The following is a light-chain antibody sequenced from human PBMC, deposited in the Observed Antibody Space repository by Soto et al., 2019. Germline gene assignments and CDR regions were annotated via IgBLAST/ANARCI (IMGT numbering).Light chain of an antibody. J-gene: IGKJ1*01. CDR2: AAS. CDR1: QTITNY. Sequence: DIQMTQSPSSLSASVGDRVTITCRASQTITNYLNWYQQKPGKAPKLLIYAASTLLSGVPSRFSGGGSGTDFTLTIDSLQPEDFATYYCQQSYSSPWTFGQGTKVAIK. CDR3: QQSYSSPWT. V-gene: IGKV1-39*01.